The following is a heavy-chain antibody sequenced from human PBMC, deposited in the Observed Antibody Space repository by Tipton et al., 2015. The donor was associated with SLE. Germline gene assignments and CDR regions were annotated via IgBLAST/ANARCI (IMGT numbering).Heavy chain of an antibody. J-gene: IGHJ3*02. V-gene: IGHV4-39*01. CDR3: ARCIAVAGDAAFDI. Sequence: TLSLTCTVSGGSISSHYWSWIRQPPGKGLEWIGSIYYSGSTYYNPSLKSRVTTSVDTSQNQFSLKLSPVTAADTAVYYCARCIAVAGDAAFDIWGQGTMVTVSS. CDR2: IYYSGST. D-gene: IGHD6-19*01. CDR1: GGSISSHY.